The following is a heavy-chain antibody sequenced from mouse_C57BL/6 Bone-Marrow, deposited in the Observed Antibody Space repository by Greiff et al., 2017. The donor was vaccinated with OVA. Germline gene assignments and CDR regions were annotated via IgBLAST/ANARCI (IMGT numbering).Heavy chain of an antibody. CDR1: GFTFSSYA. Sequence: EVQLVESGGGLVKPGGSLKLSCAASGFTFSSYAMSWVRQTPEKRLEWVATISDCGSYTYYPDNVKGRFTISRDNAKNNLYLQMSHLKSEDTAMYYCARVVGGGVDYWGQGTTLTVSS. V-gene: IGHV5-4*01. CDR3: ARVVGGGVDY. D-gene: IGHD3-3*01. J-gene: IGHJ2*01. CDR2: ISDCGSYT.